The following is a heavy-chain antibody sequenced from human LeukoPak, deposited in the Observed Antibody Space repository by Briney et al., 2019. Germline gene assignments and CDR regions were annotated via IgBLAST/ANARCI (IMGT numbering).Heavy chain of an antibody. D-gene: IGHD3-22*01. J-gene: IGHJ3*02. V-gene: IGHV1-18*01. CDR3: ARDWTDSSGYLYAFDI. CDR1: GYTFTSYG. CDR2: ISAYNGNT. Sequence: ASVKVSCKASGYTFTSYGINWVRQAPGQGLEWMGWISAYNGNTNYAQKLQGRVTMTTDTSTSTAYMELRSLRSEDTAVYYCARDWTDSSGYLYAFDIWGQGTMVTVSS.